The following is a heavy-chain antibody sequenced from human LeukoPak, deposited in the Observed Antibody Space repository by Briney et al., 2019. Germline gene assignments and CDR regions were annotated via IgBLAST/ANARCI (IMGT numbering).Heavy chain of an antibody. V-gene: IGHV4-59*01. Sequence: SETLSLTCTVSGGSISSYYWNWIRQPPGKGLEWVGHVYTSGSTNYNPSLKSRVTISIDTSKNQFSLKVTSVTAADTAVYYCARNSGGTTIFSAFDIWGQGTMVTVS. D-gene: IGHD3-9*01. CDR3: ARNSGGTTIFSAFDI. CDR2: VYTSGST. J-gene: IGHJ3*02. CDR1: GGSISSYY.